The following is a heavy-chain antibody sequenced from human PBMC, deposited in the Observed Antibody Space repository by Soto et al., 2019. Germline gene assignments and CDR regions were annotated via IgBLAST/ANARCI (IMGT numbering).Heavy chain of an antibody. CDR1: GFTFSSYS. D-gene: IGHD3-3*01. CDR3: ARGGAYSDFGEPTGACLNDAFDI. J-gene: IGHJ3*02. CDR2: ISSSSSYI. V-gene: IGHV3-21*01. Sequence: EVQLVESGGGLVKPGGSLRLSCAASGFTFSSYSMNWVRQAPGKGLEWVSSISSSSSYIYYADSVKGRSTISRDNAKNSPYLQMNRLRAEDTAVYYCARGGAYSDFGEPTGACLNDAFDIWGQGTMVTVSS.